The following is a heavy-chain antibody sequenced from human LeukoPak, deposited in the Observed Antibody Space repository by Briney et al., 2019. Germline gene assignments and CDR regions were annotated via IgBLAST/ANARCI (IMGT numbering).Heavy chain of an antibody. CDR2: ISGSGGST. J-gene: IGHJ6*03. CDR1: GFTFSSYG. D-gene: IGHD3-9*01. Sequence: GGSLRLSCAASGFTFSSYGMSWVRQAPGKGLEWVSAISGSGGSTYYADSVKGRFTISRDNSKNTLYLQMNSLRAEDTAVYYCAKDQGSILTGHYYYYYMDVWGKGTTVTISS. V-gene: IGHV3-23*01. CDR3: AKDQGSILTGHYYYYYMDV.